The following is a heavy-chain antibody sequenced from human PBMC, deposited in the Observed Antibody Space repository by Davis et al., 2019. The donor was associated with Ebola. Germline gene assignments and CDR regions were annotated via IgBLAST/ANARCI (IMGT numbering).Heavy chain of an antibody. CDR1: GFTSSSNW. V-gene: IGHV3-7*03. CDR3: ARETQYSGSYYRWFDP. Sequence: PGGSLRLSCAASGFTSSSNWMSGVRKAPGKGLEWVANIKQDGSEKYYVDSVKGRFTISRDNAKNSLYLRMNSLRAEDTAVYYCARETQYSGSYYRWFDPWGQGTLVTVSS. CDR2: IKQDGSEK. D-gene: IGHD1-26*01. J-gene: IGHJ5*02.